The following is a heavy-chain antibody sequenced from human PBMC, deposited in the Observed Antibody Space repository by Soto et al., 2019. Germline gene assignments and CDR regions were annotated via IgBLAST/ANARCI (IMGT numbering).Heavy chain of an antibody. V-gene: IGHV4-39*01. D-gene: IGHD3-10*01. Sequence: SETLSLTCTVSNGSISSSISYWDWLRQPPGKGLEWIGTTYYNGNAYYNPSLRSRVSMSVDTSKNQFSLKLISVTAADTAVYYCARHFVAVVIKGWGYWGQGKLVTVSS. CDR3: ARHFVAVVIKGWGY. CDR1: NGSISSSISY. J-gene: IGHJ4*02. CDR2: TYYNGNA.